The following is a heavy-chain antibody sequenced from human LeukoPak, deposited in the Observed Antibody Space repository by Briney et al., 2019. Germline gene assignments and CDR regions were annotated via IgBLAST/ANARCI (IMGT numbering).Heavy chain of an antibody. CDR2: MYHSGST. V-gene: IGHV4-38-2*01. D-gene: IGHD2-21*02. CDR1: GASISSHY. J-gene: IGHJ4*02. Sequence: PSETLSLTCSVFGASISSHYWGWIRQPPGKGLEWIGSMYHSGSTYYNPSLKSRVTISVDTSKNQFSLKLSSVTAADTAVYYCARGVTPFDYWGQGTLVTVSS. CDR3: ARGVTPFDY.